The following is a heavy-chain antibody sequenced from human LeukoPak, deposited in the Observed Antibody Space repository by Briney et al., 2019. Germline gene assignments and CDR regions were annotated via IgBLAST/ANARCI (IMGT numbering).Heavy chain of an antibody. CDR2: INHSGST. Sequence: SETLSLTCAVYGGSFSGYYWSWIRQPPGKGLEWIGEINHSGSTNYNPSLKSRVTISVDTSKNQFSLKLSSVTAADTAVYYCARAAWLYGPGSLLRAPSDYWGQGTLVTVSS. CDR3: ARAAWLYGPGSLLRAPSDY. V-gene: IGHV4-34*01. D-gene: IGHD3-10*01. CDR1: GGSFSGYY. J-gene: IGHJ4*02.